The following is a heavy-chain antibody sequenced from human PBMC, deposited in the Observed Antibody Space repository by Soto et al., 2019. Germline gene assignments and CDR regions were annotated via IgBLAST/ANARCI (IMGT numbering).Heavy chain of an antibody. V-gene: IGHV3-48*01. J-gene: IGHJ3*02. D-gene: IGHD2-2*02. CDR3: ARELGYCSSISCYRENI. CDR1: GFTFSSYS. CDR2: ISSDGGTI. Sequence: EVQLVESGGGLVQPGGSLRLSCAASGFTFSSYSMNWVRQAPGKGLECVSYISSDGGTIYYADSVKGRFTISRDNAKNSPYLQMNSLRAEDTAVYYCARELGYCSSISCYRENIWGQGTMVTVSS.